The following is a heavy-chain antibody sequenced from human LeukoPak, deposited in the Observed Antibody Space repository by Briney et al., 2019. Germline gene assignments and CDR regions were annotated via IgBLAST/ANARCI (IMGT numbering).Heavy chain of an antibody. J-gene: IGHJ4*02. CDR2: ISYDGSNK. CDR1: GFTFSSYA. D-gene: IGHD2-21*02. Sequence: QPRGSLRLSCAASGFTFSSYAMHWVRQAPGKGLEWVAVISYDGSNKYYADSVKGRFTISRDNSKNTLYLQMNSLRAEDTAVYYCASAYCGGDCYSGPSFDYWGQGTLVTVSS. CDR3: ASAYCGGDCYSGPSFDY. V-gene: IGHV3-30-3*01.